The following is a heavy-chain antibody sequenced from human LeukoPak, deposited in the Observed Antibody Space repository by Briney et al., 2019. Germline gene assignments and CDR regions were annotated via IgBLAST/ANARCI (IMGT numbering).Heavy chain of an antibody. J-gene: IGHJ6*02. CDR1: GGTFSSYA. V-gene: IGHV1-69*01. CDR2: IIPIFGTA. D-gene: IGHD1-26*01. Sequence: GASVKVSCKASGGTFSSYAISWVRQAAGQGLEWMGGIIPIFGTANYAQKFQGRVTITADESTSTAYMELSSLRSEDTAVYYCASPTIVQVGATYGYYYGMDVWGQGTTVTVSS. CDR3: ASPTIVQVGATYGYYYGMDV.